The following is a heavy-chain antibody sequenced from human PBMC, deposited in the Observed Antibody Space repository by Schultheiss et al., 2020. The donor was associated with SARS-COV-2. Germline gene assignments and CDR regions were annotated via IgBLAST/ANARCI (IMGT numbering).Heavy chain of an antibody. CDR3: ARQDIVVVVAATRHYWYFDL. CDR2: IYYSGST. V-gene: IGHV4-39*07. Sequence: SETLSLTCTVSGGSISSSSYYWGWIRQPPGKGLEWIGSIYYSGSTYYNPSLKSLVTISVDTSKNQFSLKLSSVTAADTAVYDCARQDIVVVVAATRHYWYFDLWGRGTLVTVSS. CDR1: GGSISSSSYY. D-gene: IGHD2-15*01. J-gene: IGHJ2*01.